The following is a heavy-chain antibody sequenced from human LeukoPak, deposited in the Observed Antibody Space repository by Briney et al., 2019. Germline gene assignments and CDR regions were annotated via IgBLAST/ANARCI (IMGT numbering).Heavy chain of an antibody. CDR2: VHHNGDT. CDR3: ARGSTRADDY. J-gene: IGHJ4*02. Sequence: SETLSLTCTVSGVSISNHYWSWIRQSPGKGLEWIGYVHHNGDTNYNPSLKSRVATSVDTSRNQFSLTLYSVSAADTAVYYCARGSTRADDYWGQGTLVTVSS. V-gene: IGHV4-59*11. CDR1: GVSISNHY. D-gene: IGHD2/OR15-2a*01.